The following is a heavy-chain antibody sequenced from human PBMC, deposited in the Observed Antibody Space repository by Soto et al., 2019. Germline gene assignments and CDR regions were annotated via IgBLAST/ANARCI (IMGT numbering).Heavy chain of an antibody. V-gene: IGHV4-39*01. CDR3: ARQEESEYSSSSDWFDP. Sequence: SETLSLTCTVSGGSISSISYYWGWIRQPPGKGLEWIGSIYYSGSTYYNPSLKSRVTISVDTSKNQFSLKLSSVTAADTAVYYCARQEESEYSSSSDWFDPWGQGTLVTVSS. D-gene: IGHD6-6*01. J-gene: IGHJ5*02. CDR2: IYYSGST. CDR1: GGSISSISYY.